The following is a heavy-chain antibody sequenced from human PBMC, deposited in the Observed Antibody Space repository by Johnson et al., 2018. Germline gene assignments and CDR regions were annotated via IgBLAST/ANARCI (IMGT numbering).Heavy chain of an antibody. CDR3: AGLYYYASGTYSDAFDI. CDR2: IYYRGST. CDR1: GGSISSSTYY. D-gene: IGHD3-10*01. V-gene: IGHV4-39*07. J-gene: IGHJ3*02. Sequence: QVQLQESGPGLVKXSETLSLXCLISGGSISSSTYYWGWIRQPPGKGLEWIGSIYYRGSTYYNPSLKRRVTLSLDTSKNQFSLKLSSVTAADTALYYCAGLYYYASGTYSDAFDIWGQGTMVTVSS.